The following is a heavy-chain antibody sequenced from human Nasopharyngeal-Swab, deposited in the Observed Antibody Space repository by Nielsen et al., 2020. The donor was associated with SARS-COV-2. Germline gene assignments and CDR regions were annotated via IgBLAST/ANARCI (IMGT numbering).Heavy chain of an antibody. Sequence: GESLKISCAASGFTFSNYSMNWVRQAPGKGLEWVSSISSSSSYIYYADSVKGRFTISRDNAKNSLYLQMNSLRAEDTALYYCAKDHGYYYGMDVWGQGTTVTVSS. CDR1: GFTFSNYS. CDR2: ISSSSSYI. D-gene: IGHD1-14*01. V-gene: IGHV3-21*04. J-gene: IGHJ6*02. CDR3: AKDHGYYYGMDV.